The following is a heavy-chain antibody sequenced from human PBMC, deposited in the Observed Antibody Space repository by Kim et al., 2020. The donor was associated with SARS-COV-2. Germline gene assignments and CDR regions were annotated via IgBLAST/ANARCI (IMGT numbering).Heavy chain of an antibody. D-gene: IGHD5-12*01. V-gene: IGHV3-7*03. CDR1: GFTFRKNW. CDR2: IERDGSEK. J-gene: IGHJ4*02. CDR3: ARENSGYSN. Sequence: GGSLRLSCAASGFTFRKNWMSWVRQAPRKGLEWVANIERDGSEKNYVDSVKGRFTISRDNAKNSLFLQMNSLRADDTAVYYCARENSGYSNWGQGTLVTVSS.